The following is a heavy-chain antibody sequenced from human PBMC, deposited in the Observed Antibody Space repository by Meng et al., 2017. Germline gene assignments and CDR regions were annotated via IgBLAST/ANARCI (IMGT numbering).Heavy chain of an antibody. CDR2: INHSGST. Sequence: QVQLQQWGAGLLKPSETLSLTCAVYGGSFSGYYWSWIRQPPGKGLEWIGEINHSGSTNYNPSLKSRVTISVDTSKNQFSLKLSSVTAADTAVYYCACPAKLGYCSGGSCYSFENWGQGTLATVPS. CDR1: GGSFSGYY. CDR3: ACPAKLGYCSGGSCYSFEN. J-gene: IGHJ4*02. D-gene: IGHD2-15*01. V-gene: IGHV4-34*01.